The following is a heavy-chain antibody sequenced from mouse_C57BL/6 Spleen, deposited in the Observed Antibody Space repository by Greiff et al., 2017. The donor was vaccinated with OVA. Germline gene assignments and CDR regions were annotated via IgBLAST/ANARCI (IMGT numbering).Heavy chain of an antibody. Sequence: EVKLVESGGGLVQPGESLKLSCESNEYEFPSHDMSWVRKTPEKRLELVAAINSDGGSTYYPDTMERRFIISSDNTKTNLYLQMSSLRSEDTALYYCARHAGYGSSFPYAMDYWGQGTSVTVSS. CDR1: EYEFPSHD. V-gene: IGHV5-2*01. D-gene: IGHD1-1*01. CDR3: ARHAGYGSSFPYAMDY. CDR2: INSDGGST. J-gene: IGHJ4*01.